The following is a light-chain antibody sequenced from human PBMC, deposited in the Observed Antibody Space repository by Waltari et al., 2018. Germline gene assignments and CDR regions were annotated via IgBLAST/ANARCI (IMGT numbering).Light chain of an antibody. CDR3: QQYFTTPYT. CDR1: QSVLYISNNKNY. J-gene: IGKJ2*01. Sequence: DIVMTQSPDSLAVSLGERATINCKSSQSVLYISNNKNYLAWYQQKPGQPPKLLIYWASTRESGVPDRFSGSRSGTDFTLTISTLQAEDVAIYYCQQYFTTPYTFGQGTKLEIK. CDR2: WAS. V-gene: IGKV4-1*01.